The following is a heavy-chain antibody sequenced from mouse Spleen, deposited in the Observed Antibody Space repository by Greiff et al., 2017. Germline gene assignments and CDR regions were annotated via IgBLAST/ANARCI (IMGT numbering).Heavy chain of an antibody. J-gene: IGHJ3*01. CDR1: GFTFSDYG. CDR2: ISSGSSTI. D-gene: IGHD1-1*01. V-gene: IGHV5-17*01. CDR3: ANNYYGSSTGFAY. Sequence: EVQLVESGGGLVKPGGSLKLSCAASGFTFSDYGMHWVRQAPEKGLEWVAYISSGSSTIYYADTVKGRFTISRDNAKNTLFLQMTSLRSEDTAMYYCANNYYGSSTGFAYWGQGTLVTVSA.